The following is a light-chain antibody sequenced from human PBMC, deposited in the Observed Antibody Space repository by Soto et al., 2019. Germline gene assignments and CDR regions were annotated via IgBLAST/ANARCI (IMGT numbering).Light chain of an antibody. V-gene: IGKV3-15*01. CDR2: GAS. J-gene: IGKJ1*01. CDR3: QQYDKWPQT. CDR1: QSVSSD. Sequence: EVGMTQSPATLSVSPGERATLSCRASQSVSSDLAWYQHKPGQAPRLLIYGASTRATGIPARFSGRGSGTEFTLTISSLQSVDFAVYYCQQYDKWPQTFGQGTKVDIK.